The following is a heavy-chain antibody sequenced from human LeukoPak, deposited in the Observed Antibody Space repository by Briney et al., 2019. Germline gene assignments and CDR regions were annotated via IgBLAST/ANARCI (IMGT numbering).Heavy chain of an antibody. Sequence: GASVKVSCKASGYTFTSYGISWVRQAPGQGLEWMGWISAYNGNTNYAQKLQGRVTMTTDTSTSTAYMELRSLRSDDTAVYYCARDTRFLLVVAAPDYWGQGTLVTVSS. D-gene: IGHD2-15*01. CDR2: ISAYNGNT. J-gene: IGHJ4*02. CDR1: GYTFTSYG. V-gene: IGHV1-18*01. CDR3: ARDTRFLLVVAAPDY.